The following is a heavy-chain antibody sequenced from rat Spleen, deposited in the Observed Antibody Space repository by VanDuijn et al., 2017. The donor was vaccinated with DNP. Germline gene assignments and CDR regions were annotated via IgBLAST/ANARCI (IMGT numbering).Heavy chain of an antibody. D-gene: IGHD1-9*01. V-gene: IGHV3-3*01. Sequence: VQLQESGPGLVEPSQSLSLTCSVTDYSITSCCRWTWIRKFPGHKLEWMGYINSAGSTNYNPSLKGRISITRDTSKNQFFLQLNSVTTEDTATYYCARNYGYNSLYAMDAWGQGTSVTVSS. CDR2: INSAGST. CDR3: ARNYGYNSLYAMDA. J-gene: IGHJ4*01. CDR1: DYSITSCCR.